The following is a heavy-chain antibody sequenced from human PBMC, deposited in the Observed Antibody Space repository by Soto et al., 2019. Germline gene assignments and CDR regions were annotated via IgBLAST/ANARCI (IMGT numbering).Heavy chain of an antibody. CDR3: PTDTYSSWTGQDY. V-gene: IGHV3-9*01. D-gene: IGHD6-13*01. Sequence: EVQLVESGGGLVQPGRSLRLSCAASGFTFDDYAMHWVRQAPGKGVEWVSGISWNGGNIGYADSVKGRFTISRDNAKNSLFLQMNSRRADDTALYFCPTDTYSSWTGQDYWGQGPPVTVSS. CDR1: GFTFDDYA. J-gene: IGHJ4*02. CDR2: ISWNGGNI.